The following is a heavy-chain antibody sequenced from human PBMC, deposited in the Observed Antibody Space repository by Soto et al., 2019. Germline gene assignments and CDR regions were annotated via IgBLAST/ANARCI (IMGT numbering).Heavy chain of an antibody. CDR3: ATRGTTGAFDI. V-gene: IGHV4-59*01. CDR2: IYYSGSS. D-gene: IGHD4-17*01. J-gene: IGHJ3*02. CDR1: GGSISSYY. Sequence: PSEPLSLTCTVSGGSISSYYRSWIRQPPGQGLEWIGYIYYSGSSNYNPSLKSRVTISVDTSKNQFSLKLSSVPAADTAVYCWATRGTTGAFDIWGQGTMVAVSS.